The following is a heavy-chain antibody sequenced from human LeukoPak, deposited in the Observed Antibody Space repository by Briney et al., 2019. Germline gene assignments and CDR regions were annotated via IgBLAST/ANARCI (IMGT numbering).Heavy chain of an antibody. V-gene: IGHV1-2*02. CDR3: AREGLRSIAARRGTRDYMDV. CDR2: SDPNSGAT. CDR1: GYTFTSYY. D-gene: IGHD6-6*01. J-gene: IGHJ6*03. Sequence: ASVKVSCKTSGYTFTSYYIHWLRQVPGQEFEWMGWSDPNSGATKYEHFQGRVTMTTDTSISTAYMELSRLRSDDTAVYYCAREGLRSIAARRGTRDYMDVWGKGTTVIVSS.